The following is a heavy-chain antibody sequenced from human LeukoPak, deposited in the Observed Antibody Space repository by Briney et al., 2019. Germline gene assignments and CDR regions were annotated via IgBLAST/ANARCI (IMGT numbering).Heavy chain of an antibody. D-gene: IGHD5-24*01. V-gene: IGHV3-23*01. CDR3: ARTKEMATISYFDS. Sequence: GGSLRLSCAASGFTFSSYGVSWVRQAPGKGLEWVSGISGSGHRTYYADSVKGRFTISRDNAKNSLYLQMNSLRAEDTAVYYCARTKEMATISYFDSWGQGTLVTVSS. CDR2: ISGSGHRT. CDR1: GFTFSSYG. J-gene: IGHJ4*02.